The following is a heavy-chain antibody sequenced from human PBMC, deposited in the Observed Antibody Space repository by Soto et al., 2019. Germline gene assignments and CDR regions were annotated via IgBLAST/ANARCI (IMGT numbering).Heavy chain of an antibody. CDR1: GLTFRSYA. CDR2: ISGTGDGT. J-gene: IGHJ4*02. D-gene: IGHD5-18*01. V-gene: IGHV3-23*01. CDR3: AGPGYNSQDF. Sequence: PGGSLRLSCAASGLTFRSYALSWVRQAPGKGLEWVSAISGTGDGTDYADSVKGRFTVSRDNFKNTMYLQMSSLRVEDTAVYYCAGPGYNSQDFWGQGTLVTVSS.